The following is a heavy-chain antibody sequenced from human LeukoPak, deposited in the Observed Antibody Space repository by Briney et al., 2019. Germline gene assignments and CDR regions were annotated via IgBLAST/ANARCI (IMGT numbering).Heavy chain of an antibody. V-gene: IGHV4-39*01. CDR2: IYYSGST. D-gene: IGHD4-23*01. CDR3: ARSNSYVNWFDP. Sequence: SETLSLTCTVSGGFISSNNYYWGWIRQPPGKGLEWLGSIYYSGSTYYNPSLKSRVTISVDTSKNQFSLKLSSVTAADTAVYYCARSNSYVNWFDPWGQGTLVTVSS. CDR1: GGFISSNNYY. J-gene: IGHJ5*02.